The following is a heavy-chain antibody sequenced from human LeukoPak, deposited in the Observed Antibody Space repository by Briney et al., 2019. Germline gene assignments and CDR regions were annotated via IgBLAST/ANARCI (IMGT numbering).Heavy chain of an antibody. CDR1: GYTFTSYD. CDR2: MNPNSGNT. Sequence: ASVKVSCKASGYTFTSYDINWVRQATGQGLEWMGWMNPNSGNTGYAQKFQGRVTITRNTSISTAYMELSSLRSEDTAVYYCAREVAGTPASQNYYYYYYMDVWGKGTTVTVSS. D-gene: IGHD6-19*01. J-gene: IGHJ6*03. CDR3: AREVAGTPASQNYYYYYYMDV. V-gene: IGHV1-8*03.